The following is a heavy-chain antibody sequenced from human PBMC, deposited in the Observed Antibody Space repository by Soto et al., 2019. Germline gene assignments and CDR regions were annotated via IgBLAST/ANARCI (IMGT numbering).Heavy chain of an antibody. V-gene: IGHV3-73*02. D-gene: IGHD6-13*01. CDR3: TSTIAAAGGGDY. CDR1: GFTFSGSA. CDR2: IRSKANSYAT. J-gene: IGHJ4*02. Sequence: EVQLVESGGGLVQPGGSLKLSCAASGFTFSGSAMHWVRQASGKGLEWVGRIRSKANSYATAYAASVKGRFTISRDDSKNTAYLQMNSLKTEDTAVYYCTSTIAAAGGGDYWGQGTLVTVSS.